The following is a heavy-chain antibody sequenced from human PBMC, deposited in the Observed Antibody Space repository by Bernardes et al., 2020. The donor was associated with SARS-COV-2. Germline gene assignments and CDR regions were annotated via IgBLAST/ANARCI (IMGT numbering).Heavy chain of an antibody. V-gene: IGHV4-34*01. D-gene: IGHD3-10*01. J-gene: IGHJ6*02. Sequence: SETLSPTCAVYGGSFRGYYWSWTRQPPGKGLEWIGEINHSGSTNYKPSLQSRVTISVDTSKNQFSLKLTSVTAADTAVYYCARGNDYASGTFYKKYGLDVWGQGTTVTVSS. CDR3: ARGNDYASGTFYKKYGLDV. CDR2: INHSGST. CDR1: GGSFRGYY.